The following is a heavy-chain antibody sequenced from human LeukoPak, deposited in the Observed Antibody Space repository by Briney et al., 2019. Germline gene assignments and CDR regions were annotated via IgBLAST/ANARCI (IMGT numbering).Heavy chain of an antibody. D-gene: IGHD2-2*01. CDR2: FDQESGET. CDR3: AGGRTDIVVVPATLRNYYFDY. CDR1: EYRLNEVS. V-gene: IGHV1-24*01. J-gene: IGHJ4*02. Sequence: ASVKVSCKVSEYRLNEVSLYWVRQAPGKGLEWMGSFDQESGETIYAQKFQGRVSMTEDTSIQTAYMELSSLRSEDTAVYYCAGGRTDIVVVPATLRNYYFDYWGQGTLVTVSS.